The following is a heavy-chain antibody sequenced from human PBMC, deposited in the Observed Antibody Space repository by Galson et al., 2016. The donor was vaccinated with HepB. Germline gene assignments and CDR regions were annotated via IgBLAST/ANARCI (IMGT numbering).Heavy chain of an antibody. Sequence: SLRLSCAASGFSFSRYWMHWVRQAPGKGLVWVSRIDRDGRSVTYADSVKGRFTISRDNAKNTLYLQMNSLRVEDTAVYYCVRDVPWGRSYYDSITYYNSRGSWGQGTLVTVSS. D-gene: IGHD3-22*01. V-gene: IGHV3-74*03. CDR3: VRDVPWGRSYYDSITYYNSRGS. J-gene: IGHJ5*02. CDR1: GFSFSRYW. CDR2: IDRDGRSV.